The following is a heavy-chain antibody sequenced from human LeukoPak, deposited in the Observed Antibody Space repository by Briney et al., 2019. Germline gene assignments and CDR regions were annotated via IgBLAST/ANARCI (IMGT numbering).Heavy chain of an antibody. D-gene: IGHD5-18*01. V-gene: IGHV1-69*05. CDR3: ARDGRNVDTAMFRGGWFDP. Sequence: SVKVSCKASGGTFSSYAISWVRQAPGQGLEWMGGIIPIFGTANYAQKFQGRVTITTDESTSTAYMELSSLRSEDTAVYYCARDGRNVDTAMFRGGWFDPWGQGTLVTVSS. CDR1: GGTFSSYA. CDR2: IIPIFGTA. J-gene: IGHJ5*02.